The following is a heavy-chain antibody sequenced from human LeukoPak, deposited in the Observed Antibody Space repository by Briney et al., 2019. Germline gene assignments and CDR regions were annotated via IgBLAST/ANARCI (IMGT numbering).Heavy chain of an antibody. J-gene: IGHJ4*02. CDR2: IYYSGST. V-gene: IGHV4-39*01. CDR3: TRTVRGVIDLYYFDY. Sequence: PSETLSLTCTVSGGSISSSSYYWGWTRQPPGKELEWIGSIYYSGSTYYNPSLKSRVTISVDTSKNQFSLKLSSVTAADTAVYYCTRTVRGVIDLYYFDYWGQGTLVTVSS. D-gene: IGHD3-10*01. CDR1: GGSISSSSYY.